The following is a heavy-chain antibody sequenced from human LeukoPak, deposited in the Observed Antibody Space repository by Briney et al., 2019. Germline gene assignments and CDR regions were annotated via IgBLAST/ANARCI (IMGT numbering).Heavy chain of an antibody. CDR1: GGTFSSYA. V-gene: IGHV1-24*01. CDR3: ATALGYSSMSLFDY. D-gene: IGHD6-13*01. Sequence: ASVKVSCKASGGTFSSYAISWVRQAPGQGLEWMGGFDPEDGETIYAQKFQGRVTMTEDTSTDTAYMELSSLRSEDTAVYYCATALGYSSMSLFDYWGQGTLVTVSS. CDR2: FDPEDGET. J-gene: IGHJ4*02.